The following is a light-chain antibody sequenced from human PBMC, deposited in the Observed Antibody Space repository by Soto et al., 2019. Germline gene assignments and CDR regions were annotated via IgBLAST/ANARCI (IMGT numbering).Light chain of an antibody. CDR1: QSISNF. CDR2: AAS. Sequence: DIQMTQSPSSLSASVGDRVTITCRASQSISNFLNWYQQKPGKAPQLLISAASSLQSGVPSRFSGSGSGTDFTLTISSLQPEDFATYYCQQSYSTPRTFGQGTKVEFK. CDR3: QQSYSTPRT. V-gene: IGKV1-39*01. J-gene: IGKJ1*01.